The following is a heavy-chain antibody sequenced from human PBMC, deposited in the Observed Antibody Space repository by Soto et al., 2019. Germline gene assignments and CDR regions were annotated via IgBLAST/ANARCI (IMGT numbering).Heavy chain of an antibody. D-gene: IGHD3-22*01. CDR3: ARDTGSLTYYYDSSGYTFDY. CDR1: GYTFTSYG. Sequence: GASVKVSCKASGYTFTSYGISWVRQAPGQGLEWMGWISAYNGNTNYAQKLQGRVTMTTDTSTSTAYMELRSLRSDDTAVYYCARDTGSLTYYYDSSGYTFDYWGQGTLVTVSS. J-gene: IGHJ4*02. CDR2: ISAYNGNT. V-gene: IGHV1-18*04.